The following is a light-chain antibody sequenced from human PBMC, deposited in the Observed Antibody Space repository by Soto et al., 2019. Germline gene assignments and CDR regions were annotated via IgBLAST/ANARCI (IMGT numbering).Light chain of an antibody. J-gene: IGKJ4*01. CDR1: QGISSY. CDR2: AAS. Sequence: AIRMTQSPSSLSASTGDRVTITCRASQGISSYLAWYQQKPGKAPKLLIYAASTLQSGVPSRFSGSGSGTDFTLTISCLQSEDFATYYCQQYDNLPLTFGGGTEVEIK. CDR3: QQYDNLPLT. V-gene: IGKV1-8*01.